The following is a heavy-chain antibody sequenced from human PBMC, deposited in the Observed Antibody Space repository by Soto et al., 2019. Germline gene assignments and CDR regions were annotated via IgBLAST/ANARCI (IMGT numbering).Heavy chain of an antibody. CDR1: GGSISSYY. D-gene: IGHD3-10*01. V-gene: IGHV4-59*08. J-gene: IGHJ4*02. Sequence: QVQLQESGPGLVKPSETLSLTCTVSGGSISSYYWSWIRQPPGKGLEWIGYIYYSGSTNYNPSLKSRVTISVDTSKNQFSLKLNSMTAADTAVYYCARHNYGSGSTYVDSWGQGTLVTVSS. CDR3: ARHNYGSGSTYVDS. CDR2: IYYSGST.